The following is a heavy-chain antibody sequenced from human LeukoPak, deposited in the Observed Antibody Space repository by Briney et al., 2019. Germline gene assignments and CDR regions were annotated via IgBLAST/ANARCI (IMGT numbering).Heavy chain of an antibody. J-gene: IGHJ4*02. V-gene: IGHV3-48*01. CDR3: ASNILGIAAAGFDY. D-gene: IGHD6-13*01. CDR1: GFTFSSYS. Sequence: PGGSLRLSCAASGFTFSSYSMNWVRQAPGKGLEWVSYISSSSCTIYYADSVKGRFTISRDNAKNSLYLQMNSLRAEDTAVYYCASNILGIAAAGFDYWGQGTLVTVSS. CDR2: ISSSSCTI.